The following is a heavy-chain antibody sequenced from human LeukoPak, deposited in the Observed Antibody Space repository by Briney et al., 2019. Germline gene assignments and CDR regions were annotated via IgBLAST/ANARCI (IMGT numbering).Heavy chain of an antibody. CDR1: GASISGSSSY. CDR2: IYYSGST. Sequence: SETLSVTCTVSGASISGSSSYWGWIRQPPGKGLEWIGTIYYSGSTYYNPSLKSRVTISVDTSKNQFSLKLSSVTAADTAVYYCARQGWAGAYYYDSSGYYFRNWGQGTLVTVSS. CDR3: ARQGWAGAYYYDSSGYYFRN. D-gene: IGHD3-22*01. V-gene: IGHV4-39*01. J-gene: IGHJ1*01.